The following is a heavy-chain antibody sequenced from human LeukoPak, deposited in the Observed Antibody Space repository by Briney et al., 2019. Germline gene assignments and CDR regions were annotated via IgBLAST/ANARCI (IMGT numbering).Heavy chain of an antibody. J-gene: IGHJ5*02. CDR2: ISAYNGNT. D-gene: IGHD3-3*01. CDR1: GYTFTSYG. V-gene: IGHV1-18*01. Sequence: ASVKVSYKASGYTFTSYGISWVRQAPGQGLEWMGWISAYNGNTNYAQKLQGRVTMTTDTSTSTAYMELRSLRSDDTAVYYCARVFITIFGPNWFDPWGQGTLVTVSS. CDR3: ARVFITIFGPNWFDP.